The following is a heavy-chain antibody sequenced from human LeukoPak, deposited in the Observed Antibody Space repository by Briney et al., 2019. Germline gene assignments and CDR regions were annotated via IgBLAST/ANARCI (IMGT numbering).Heavy chain of an antibody. J-gene: IGHJ3*02. CDR2: IWNDGSNK. Sequence: GGSLRLSCAASGFTFSRYYMHWVRQAPGKGLEWVAVIWNDGSNKYYADSVKGRFTISRDNSKNTLYLQMNSLRVEDTAVYYCAKDYSRDGYYADTFHIWGQGTMVTVSS. D-gene: IGHD3-3*01. V-gene: IGHV3-33*06. CDR3: AKDYSRDGYYADTFHI. CDR1: GFTFSRYY.